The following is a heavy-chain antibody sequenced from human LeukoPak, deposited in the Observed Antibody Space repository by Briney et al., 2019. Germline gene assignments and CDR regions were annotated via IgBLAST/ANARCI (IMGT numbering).Heavy chain of an antibody. D-gene: IGHD3-10*01. V-gene: IGHV3-21*01. CDR2: ISSSSSYI. CDR3: ARAYYYGSGSYYPKDDY. J-gene: IGHJ4*02. Sequence: GGSLRLSCAASGFTFSNHSMNWVRQAPGKGLEWVSSISSSSSYIYYADSVKGRFTISRDNAKNSLYLQMNSLRAEDTAVYYCARAYYYGSGSYYPKDDYWGQGTLVTVSS. CDR1: GFTFSNHS.